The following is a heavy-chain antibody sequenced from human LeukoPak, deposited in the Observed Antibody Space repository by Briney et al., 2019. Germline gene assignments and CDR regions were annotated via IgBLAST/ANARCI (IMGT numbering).Heavy chain of an antibody. CDR1: GFTFSSYE. Sequence: GGTLRLSCAASGFTFSSYEMNWVSEAPGKGLEWVSYISSSGSTIYYADSVKGRFTIYRDNAKNSLYLQMDSLRAEDTAVYYCARSNYYDSSDHLTQYFQHWGQGTLVTVSS. V-gene: IGHV3-48*03. CDR2: ISSSGSTI. J-gene: IGHJ1*01. D-gene: IGHD3-22*01. CDR3: ARSNYYDSSDHLTQYFQH.